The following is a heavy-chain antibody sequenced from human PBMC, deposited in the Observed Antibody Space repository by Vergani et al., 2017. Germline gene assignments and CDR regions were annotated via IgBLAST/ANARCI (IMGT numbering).Heavy chain of an antibody. V-gene: IGHV3-30*18. J-gene: IGHJ6*02. D-gene: IGHD4-11*01. Sequence: QVQLVESGGGVVQPGRSLRLSCAASGFTFSSYGMHWVRQAPGKGLEWVAVISYDGSNKYYADSVKGRFTISRDNSKHALHLQMNRLRAGDTAVYYCAKDPASPTVSSDYYYYNGMDVWGQGTTVTVSS. CDR2: ISYDGSNK. CDR3: AKDPASPTVSSDYYYYNGMDV. CDR1: GFTFSSYG.